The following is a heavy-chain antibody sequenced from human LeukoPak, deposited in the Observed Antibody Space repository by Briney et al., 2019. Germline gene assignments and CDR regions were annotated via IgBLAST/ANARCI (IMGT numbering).Heavy chain of an antibody. Sequence: ASVKVSCKASGYTFTGYYMHWVRQAPGQGLEWMGWINPNSGGTNYAQKFQGRVTITADESTSTAYMELSSLRSEDTAVYYCASRYCSSTSCSYTTLDYWGQGTLVTVSS. J-gene: IGHJ4*02. CDR3: ASRYCSSTSCSYTTLDY. CDR2: INPNSGGT. V-gene: IGHV1-2*02. D-gene: IGHD2-2*01. CDR1: GYTFTGYY.